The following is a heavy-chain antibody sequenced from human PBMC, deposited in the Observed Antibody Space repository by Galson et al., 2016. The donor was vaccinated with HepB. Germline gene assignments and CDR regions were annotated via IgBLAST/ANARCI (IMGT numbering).Heavy chain of an antibody. V-gene: IGHV4-59*01. D-gene: IGHD2-21*02. CDR2: IYKSGST. CDR1: GGSISSYY. Sequence: SETLSLICTISGGSISSYYWSWIRQTPGKGLEWIGCIYKSGSTNYSPSLNSRVTLSVDSSKNQFSLNLDSVTAADTAVYYCARGVTGTPYFDLWGPGALITVSS. J-gene: IGHJ4*02. CDR3: ARGVTGTPYFDL.